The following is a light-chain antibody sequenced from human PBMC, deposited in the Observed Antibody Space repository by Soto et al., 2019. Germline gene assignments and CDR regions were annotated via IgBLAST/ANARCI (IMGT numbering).Light chain of an antibody. CDR1: SSDVGAYRH. CDR2: DVS. J-gene: IGLJ1*01. CDR3: SAYTTSRSYM. Sequence: QSALTQPASVSGSPGQAITISCTGTSSDVGAYRHVSWHQQYPGKAPKLMIYDVSDRPSGVSYRFSGSKSGNTASLTISGLQAEDEAGYYCSAYTTSRSYMFGSGTKVTVL. V-gene: IGLV2-14*01.